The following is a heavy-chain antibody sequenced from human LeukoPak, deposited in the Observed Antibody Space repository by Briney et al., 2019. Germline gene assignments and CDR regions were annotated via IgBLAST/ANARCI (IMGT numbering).Heavy chain of an antibody. D-gene: IGHD3-10*02. CDR3: AELGITMIGGV. J-gene: IGHJ6*04. V-gene: IGHV3-74*01. CDR2: IYSDGTST. Sequence: GGSLRLSCAASGFSIRRYWMHWVRQAPGKGLVWVSRIYSDGTSTSYVDSVKGRFTISRDNAKNSLYLQMNSLRAEDTAVYYCAELGITMIGGVWGKGTTVTISS. CDR1: GFSIRRYW.